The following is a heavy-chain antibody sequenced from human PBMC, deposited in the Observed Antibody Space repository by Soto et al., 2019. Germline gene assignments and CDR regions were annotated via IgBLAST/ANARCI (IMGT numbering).Heavy chain of an antibody. CDR2: IYYSWST. CDR1: GGSISSYS. Sequence: SETLSLTCTVSGGSISSYSWGWSRQPPGKGLEWIGYIYYSWSTNYNPSLKSRVTISVDTSTNPFSLKLTSVTAADTAVYYCATPVSYCSGGSCYPGFFAHWGQGILVTVSS. D-gene: IGHD2-15*01. V-gene: IGHV4-59*08. CDR3: ATPVSYCSGGSCYPGFFAH. J-gene: IGHJ1*01.